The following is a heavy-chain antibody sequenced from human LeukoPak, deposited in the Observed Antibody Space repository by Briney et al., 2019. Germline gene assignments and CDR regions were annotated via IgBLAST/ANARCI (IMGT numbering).Heavy chain of an antibody. CDR1: GFTFSNYA. CDR3: AKGGNTISFFDP. CDR2: LTGNGDIT. Sequence: GGSLRLSCAASGFTFSNYAMYWVRQAPGKGLEWVSGLTGNGDITYYTDSVKGRFTISRDNSKNTLYLEMNNLRAEDTALYYCAKGGNTISFFDPWGQGTLVTVSS. J-gene: IGHJ5*02. D-gene: IGHD1-1*01. V-gene: IGHV3-23*01.